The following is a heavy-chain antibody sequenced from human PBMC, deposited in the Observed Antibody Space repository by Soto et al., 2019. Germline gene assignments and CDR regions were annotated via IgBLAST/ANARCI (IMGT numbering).Heavy chain of an antibody. J-gene: IGHJ2*01. CDR3: AREGDGGPYWYFDL. CDR2: IIPILGIA. D-gene: IGHD3-16*01. Sequence: QVQLVQSGAEVKKPGSSVKVSCKASGGTFSSYTISWVRQAPGQGLEWMGRIIPILGIANYAQKFQGRVTITADKSTRTAYMELSSLRSEDTAVYYCAREGDGGPYWYFDLWGRGTLVTVSS. CDR1: GGTFSSYT. V-gene: IGHV1-69*08.